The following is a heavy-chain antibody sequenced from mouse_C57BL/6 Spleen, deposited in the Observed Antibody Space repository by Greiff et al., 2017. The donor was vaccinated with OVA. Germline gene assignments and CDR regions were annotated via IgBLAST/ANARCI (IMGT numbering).Heavy chain of an antibody. CDR3: AISEDYYGSSPNWDFDV. CDR1: GYTFTSYW. J-gene: IGHJ1*03. Sequence: QVQLKQPGAELVKPGASVKLSCKASGYTFTSYWMHWVKQRPGRGLEWIGRIDPNSGGTKYNEKFKSKATLTVDKPSSTAYMQLSSLTSEDSAVYYCAISEDYYGSSPNWDFDVWGTGTTVTVSS. CDR2: IDPNSGGT. D-gene: IGHD1-1*01. V-gene: IGHV1-72*01.